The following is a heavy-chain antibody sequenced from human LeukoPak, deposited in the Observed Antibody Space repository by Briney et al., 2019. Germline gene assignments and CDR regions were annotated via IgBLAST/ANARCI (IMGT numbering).Heavy chain of an antibody. CDR2: IGGDGIST. Sequence: SGGSLRLSCAASGFPFSSYSMTWVRQAPGKGLGWVSAIGGDGISTYYADSVKGRFSISRDNSKNTLYLQMNSLRADDTAIYYCAKDLWKADYWGQGTLVTVSS. CDR1: GFPFSSYS. D-gene: IGHD3-3*01. V-gene: IGHV3-23*01. CDR3: AKDLWKADY. J-gene: IGHJ4*02.